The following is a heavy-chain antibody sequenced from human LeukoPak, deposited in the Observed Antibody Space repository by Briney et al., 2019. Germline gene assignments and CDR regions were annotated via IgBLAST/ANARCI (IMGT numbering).Heavy chain of an antibody. J-gene: IGHJ4*02. Sequence: PGGSLRLPCAASGFTFSSYAMSWVRQAPGKGLEWVSSITGSSASTYYADSVKGRFTISRDNSKNTLYLQMNRLRDEDAAVYFCAKLDYYDTHWGQRTVVTVSS. V-gene: IGHV3-23*01. CDR1: GFTFSSYA. CDR3: AKLDYYDTH. D-gene: IGHD3-22*01. CDR2: ITGSSAST.